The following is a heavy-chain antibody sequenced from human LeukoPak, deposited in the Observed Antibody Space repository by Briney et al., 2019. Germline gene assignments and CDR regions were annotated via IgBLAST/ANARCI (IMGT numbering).Heavy chain of an antibody. V-gene: IGHV4-34*01. Sequence: PSETLSLTCAVYGGSFSGYYWSWIRQPPGKGLEWIGEINHSGSTNYNPSLKSRVTISVDTSKNQLSLKLSSVTAADTAVYYCARGLLINDPFAVVVPAAMPYYYYGMDVWGQGTTVTVSS. CDR1: GGSFSGYY. CDR3: ARGLLINDPFAVVVPAAMPYYYYGMDV. J-gene: IGHJ6*02. CDR2: INHSGST. D-gene: IGHD2-2*01.